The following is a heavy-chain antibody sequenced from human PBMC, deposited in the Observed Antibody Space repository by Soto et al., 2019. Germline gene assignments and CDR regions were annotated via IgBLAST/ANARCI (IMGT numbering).Heavy chain of an antibody. V-gene: IGHV3-23*01. Sequence: GGSLRLSCAASGFTFSTYAMSWVRQAPGKGLEWVSAISGTGAYTYYADSVKGRFTISRDNSKNTLYLQMNSLRAEDTAVHYCAKVAEVVPSAIFGSFDYWGQGTLVTVSS. CDR1: GFTFSTYA. J-gene: IGHJ4*02. CDR2: ISGTGAYT. D-gene: IGHD2-2*01. CDR3: AKVAEVVPSAIFGSFDY.